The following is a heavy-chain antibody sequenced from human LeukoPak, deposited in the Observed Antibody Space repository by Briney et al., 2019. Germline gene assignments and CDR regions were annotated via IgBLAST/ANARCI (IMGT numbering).Heavy chain of an antibody. CDR1: GFTFSSYA. D-gene: IGHD3-22*01. CDR2: ISGSGGST. CDR3: ARAVTMIVWGDYYYYYYMDV. J-gene: IGHJ6*03. Sequence: GGSLRLSCAASGFTFSSYAMSWVRQAPGKGLEWVSAISGSGGSTYYADSVKGRFTISRDNSKNTLYLQMNSLRAEDTAVYYCARAVTMIVWGDYYYYYYMDVWGKGTTVTVSS. V-gene: IGHV3-23*01.